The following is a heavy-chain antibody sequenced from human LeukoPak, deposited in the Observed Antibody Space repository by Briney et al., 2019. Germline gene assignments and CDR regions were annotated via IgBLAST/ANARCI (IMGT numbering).Heavy chain of an antibody. V-gene: IGHV4-59*12. D-gene: IGHD4-23*01. Sequence: SETLSLTCTVSGGSISSYYWSWIRQPPGKGLEWIGYIYYSGSTNYNPSLKSRVTISVDTSKNQFSLKLSSVTAADTAVYYCVRDGGNSFWYWFDPWGQGTLVTVSS. CDR1: GGSISSYY. CDR3: VRDGGNSFWYWFDP. CDR2: IYYSGST. J-gene: IGHJ5*02.